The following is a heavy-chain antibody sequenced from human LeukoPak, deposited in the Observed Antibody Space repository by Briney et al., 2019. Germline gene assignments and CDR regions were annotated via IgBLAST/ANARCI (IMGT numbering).Heavy chain of an antibody. Sequence: PGGSLRLSCAASGFTFSSYAMSWVRQAPGKGLEWVSAISGSGGSTYYADSVKGRFTIPRDNSKNTLYLQMNSLRAEDTAVYYCAKDSSGWGNYFDYWGQGTLVTVSS. D-gene: IGHD6-19*01. CDR2: ISGSGGST. CDR3: AKDSSGWGNYFDY. V-gene: IGHV3-23*01. CDR1: GFTFSSYA. J-gene: IGHJ4*02.